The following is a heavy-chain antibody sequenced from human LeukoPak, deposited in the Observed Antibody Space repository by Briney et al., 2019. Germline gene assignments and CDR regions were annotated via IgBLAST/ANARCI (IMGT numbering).Heavy chain of an antibody. CDR2: INPNSGGT. V-gene: IGHV1-2*04. CDR1: GYTFTGCY. J-gene: IGHJ6*04. Sequence: ASVKVSCKASGYTFTGCYMHWVRQAPGQGLEWMGWINPNSGGTNYAQKFQGWVTMTRDTSISTAYMELGRLRSDDTAASYCARERLGELSPNYYYYYGMDVWGKGTTVTVSS. D-gene: IGHD3-16*02. CDR3: ARERLGELSPNYYYYYGMDV.